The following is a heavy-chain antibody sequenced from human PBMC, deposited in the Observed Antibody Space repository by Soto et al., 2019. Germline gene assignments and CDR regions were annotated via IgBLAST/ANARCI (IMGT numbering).Heavy chain of an antibody. CDR1: GYTFTSDY. J-gene: IGHJ4*02. CDR2: INPSGGST. CDR3: ARSVTADY. V-gene: IGHV1-46*03. Sequence: QVQLVQSGAEVKKPGASVKVSCKASGYTFTSDYINWVRQAPGQGLEWMGRINPSGGSTSYAQKFQGRVTMTGDTSTSTVYMELTSLRSDDTAVYYCARSVTADYWGQGTLVTVSS. D-gene: IGHD4-4*01.